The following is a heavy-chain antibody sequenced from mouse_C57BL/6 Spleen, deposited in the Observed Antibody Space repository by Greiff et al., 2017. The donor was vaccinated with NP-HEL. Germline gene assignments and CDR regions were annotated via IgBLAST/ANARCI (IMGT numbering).Heavy chain of an antibody. V-gene: IGHV1-42*01. J-gene: IGHJ2*01. CDR2: INPSTGGT. Sequence: VQLQQSGPELVKPGASVKISCKASGYSFTGYYVNWVKQSPEKSLEWIGEINPSTGGTTYNQKFKAKATLTVDKSSSTAYMQLKSLTSEDSAVYYCAREGAQRIYWGQGTTLTVSS. D-gene: IGHD3-2*02. CDR1: GYSFTGYY. CDR3: AREGAQRIY.